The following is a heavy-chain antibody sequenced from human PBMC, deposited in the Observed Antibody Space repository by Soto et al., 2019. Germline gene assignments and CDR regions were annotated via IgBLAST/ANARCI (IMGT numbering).Heavy chain of an antibody. D-gene: IGHD6-19*01. CDR2: IWYDGSNK. J-gene: IGHJ5*02. CDR1: GFKFGSFG. CDR3: ARGRSVGGWTFDP. Sequence: PGGSLRLSCAASGFKFGSFGMHWVRQAPGKGLEWVAFIWYDGSNKYYAESVKGRFTVSRDNSNNRLSLQMNSLRDEDTAVHYCARGRSVGGWTFDPWGKGT. V-gene: IGHV3-33*01.